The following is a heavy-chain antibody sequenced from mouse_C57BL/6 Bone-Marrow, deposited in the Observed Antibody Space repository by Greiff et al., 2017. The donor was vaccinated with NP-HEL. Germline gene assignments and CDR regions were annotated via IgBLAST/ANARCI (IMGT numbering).Heavy chain of an antibody. V-gene: IGHV1-56*01. CDR3: ARSNFDY. Sequence: QVQLQQSGPELVRPGASVKISCKAPGYTFTNHWMQWVRQRPGQGLEWIGEIFPVSGSTCYNEKFKGKATLTVDTSSSTAYMQLSSLTSEDSAVYFCARSNFDYWGQGTTLTVSS. J-gene: IGHJ2*01. D-gene: IGHD5-1*01. CDR1: GYTFTNHW. CDR2: IFPVSGST.